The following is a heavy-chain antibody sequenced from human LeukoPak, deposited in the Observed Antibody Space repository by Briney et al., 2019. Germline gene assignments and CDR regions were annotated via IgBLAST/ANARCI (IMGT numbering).Heavy chain of an antibody. CDR1: GFTFSSYW. J-gene: IGHJ4*02. V-gene: IGHV3-7*01. CDR2: MKRDGSEK. Sequence: PGGSLRLSCAASGFTFSSYWMSWVRQAPGKGLEWVANMKRDGSEKCYVDSVKGRFTISRDNAKNSLYLRMNSLRAEDTAIYYCAKELAPVFDHWGQGTLVTVSS. CDR3: AKELAPVFDH.